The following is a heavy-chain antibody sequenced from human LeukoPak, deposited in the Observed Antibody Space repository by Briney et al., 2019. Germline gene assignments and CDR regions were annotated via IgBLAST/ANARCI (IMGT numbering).Heavy chain of an antibody. V-gene: IGHV3-53*01. D-gene: IGHD6-13*01. CDR1: GFTVSSNY. Sequence: GGSLRLSCAASGFTVSSNYMSWVRQAPGKGLEWVSVIYSGGSTYYADSVTGRFTISRDNSKNTLYLQMNSLRGDDTAIYYCAKAYTRSWYAAFDIWGQGTMVTISS. CDR3: AKAYTRSWYAAFDI. CDR2: IYSGGST. J-gene: IGHJ3*02.